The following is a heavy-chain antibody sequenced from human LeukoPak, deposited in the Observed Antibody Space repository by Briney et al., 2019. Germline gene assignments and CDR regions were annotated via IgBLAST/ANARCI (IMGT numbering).Heavy chain of an antibody. V-gene: IGHV3-33*01. D-gene: IGHD2-15*01. CDR2: IWYDGSNK. J-gene: IGHJ4*02. CDR1: GFSFRNYG. CDR3: ARQHCSGGDCYFFD. Sequence: PGGSLRLSCAASGFSFRNYGMHWVRQAPGKGLEWVAIIWYDGSNKYYADSVKGRFTISRDNSKNTLYLQLNSLRAEDTAVYYCARQHCSGGDCYFFDWGQGTLVTVSS.